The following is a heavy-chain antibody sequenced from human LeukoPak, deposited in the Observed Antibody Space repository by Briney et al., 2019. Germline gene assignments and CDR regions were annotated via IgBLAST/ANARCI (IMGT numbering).Heavy chain of an antibody. CDR1: GFTFSSYA. V-gene: IGHV3-23*01. CDR3: AKGGPLAYCGGDCFHFDY. J-gene: IGHJ4*02. D-gene: IGHD2-21*01. Sequence: SGGSLRLSCAASGFTFSSYAMSWVRQAPGKGLEWVSAISGSGGSTYYADSVKGRFTISRDNSKNTLYLQMNSLRAEDTAVYYCAKGGPLAYCGGDCFHFDYWGQGTLVTVSS. CDR2: ISGSGGST.